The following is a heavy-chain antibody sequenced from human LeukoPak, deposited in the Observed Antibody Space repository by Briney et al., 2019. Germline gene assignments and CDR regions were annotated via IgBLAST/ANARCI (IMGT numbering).Heavy chain of an antibody. CDR1: GYSFTTYW. CDR2: IYPDDSDT. D-gene: IGHD6-13*01. Sequence: GESLKISCKGSGYSFTTYWIGWVRQMPGKGLEWMGIIYPDDSDTRYSPSFQGQVAISADKSISTAYLRWSSLEASDTAIYYCARHILAAAGTEPFDYWGQGTLVTVSS. V-gene: IGHV5-51*01. CDR3: ARHILAAAGTEPFDY. J-gene: IGHJ4*02.